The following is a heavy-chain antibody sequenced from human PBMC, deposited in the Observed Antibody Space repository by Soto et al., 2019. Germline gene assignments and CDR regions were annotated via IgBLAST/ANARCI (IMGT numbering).Heavy chain of an antibody. Sequence: EVQLLESGGGLVQPGGSLRLSCTASGFTFSSYAMSWVRQAPGKGLEWVSAISGSGGSTYYADSVKGRFTISRDNSKNTLYLQMNILRSVHTAVYYCAKTAHPCIGGVIDHAFDIWGQGTMVTVSS. V-gene: IGHV3-23*01. CDR3: AKTAHPCIGGVIDHAFDI. J-gene: IGHJ3*02. CDR2: ISGSGGST. CDR1: GFTFSSYA. D-gene: IGHD3-16*02.